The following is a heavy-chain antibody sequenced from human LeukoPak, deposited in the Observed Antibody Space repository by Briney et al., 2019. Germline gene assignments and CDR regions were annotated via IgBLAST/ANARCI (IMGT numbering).Heavy chain of an antibody. CDR1: GYTFTSCD. Sequence: ASVKVSCKASGYTFTSCDINWVRQATGQGLEWVGWMNPNSGNTGYGQSFQGRITMTSDISIGTAYMELSNLTSEDTAIYYCTRGSSGRRDNWGQGTLVTVSA. CDR2: MNPNSGNT. CDR3: TRGSSGRRDN. D-gene: IGHD6-19*01. J-gene: IGHJ4*02. V-gene: IGHV1-8*01.